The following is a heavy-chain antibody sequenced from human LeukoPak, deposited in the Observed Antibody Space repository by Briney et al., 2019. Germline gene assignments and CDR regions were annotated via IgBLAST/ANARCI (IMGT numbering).Heavy chain of an antibody. J-gene: IGHJ3*01. CDR3: ARWDAYHTGGIGYSGDFAFDF. V-gene: IGHV3-7*01. Sequence: GGSLRLSCAAAGFTFSIYWMSWVRQAPGKGLEWVASMKGDGSVKHFLDSVEGRFTISRDNAKNSLYLQMNSLRAEDTAIYYCARWDAYHTGGIGYSGDFAFDFWGQGTLVTVSS. CDR2: MKGDGSVK. D-gene: IGHD2-8*02. CDR1: GFTFSIYW.